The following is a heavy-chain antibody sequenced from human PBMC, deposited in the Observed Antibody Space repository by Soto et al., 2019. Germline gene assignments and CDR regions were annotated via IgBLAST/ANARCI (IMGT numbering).Heavy chain of an antibody. CDR3: ARDLGELQPLFAP. J-gene: IGHJ5*02. Sequence: SETLSLTCTVSGGSISSGGYYWSWIRQHPGKGLEWIGYIYYSGSTYYNPSLKSRVTISVDTSKNQFSLKLSSVTAADTAVYYCARDLGELQPLFAPPAQRTLVLVSA. D-gene: IGHD3-16*01. CDR1: GGSISSGGYY. CDR2: IYYSGST. V-gene: IGHV4-31*03.